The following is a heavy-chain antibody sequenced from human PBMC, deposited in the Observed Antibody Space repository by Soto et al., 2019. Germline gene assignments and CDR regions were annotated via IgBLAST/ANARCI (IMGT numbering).Heavy chain of an antibody. Sequence: QVQLQESGPGLVKPSQTLSLTCTVSGGSISSGGYYWSWIRQHPGKGLEWIGYIYYSGSTYYNPSVKSRVTISVDTSKNQFSLKLSSVTAADTAVYYCARDAQDAEYNWFDPWGQGTLVTVSS. J-gene: IGHJ5*02. CDR1: GGSISSGGYY. D-gene: IGHD2-15*01. CDR3: ARDAQDAEYNWFDP. V-gene: IGHV4-31*03. CDR2: IYYSGST.